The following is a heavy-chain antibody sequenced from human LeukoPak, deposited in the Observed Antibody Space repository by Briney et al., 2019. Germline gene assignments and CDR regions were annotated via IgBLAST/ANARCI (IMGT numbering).Heavy chain of an antibody. CDR2: IRSQAFGGTT. V-gene: IGHV3-49*04. Sequence: GGSLRLSCTASGFTFGDYAMSWVRQAPGKGLEWVGFIRSQAFGGTTEYAASVRGRFTISRDDSKSIAYLQMNSLKTEDTAVYYCTRVRKNKTYYYDSSGYYFEYWGQGALVTVSS. CDR3: TRVRKNKTYYYDSSGYYFEY. CDR1: GFTFGDYA. J-gene: IGHJ4*02. D-gene: IGHD3-22*01.